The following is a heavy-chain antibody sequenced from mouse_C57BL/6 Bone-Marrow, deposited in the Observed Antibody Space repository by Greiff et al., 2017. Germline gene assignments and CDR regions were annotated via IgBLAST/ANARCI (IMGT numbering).Heavy chain of an antibody. CDR3: ARGGNYGGYYFDY. Sequence: VKLMESGAELVKPGASVKMSCKASGYTFTTYPIEWMKQNHGKSLEWIGNFHPYNDDTKYNEKFKGKATLTVEKSSSTVYLELSRVTSDDSAVYYCARGGNYGGYYFDYWGQGTTLTVSS. V-gene: IGHV1-47*01. CDR1: GYTFTTYP. D-gene: IGHD2-1*01. J-gene: IGHJ2*01. CDR2: FHPYNDDT.